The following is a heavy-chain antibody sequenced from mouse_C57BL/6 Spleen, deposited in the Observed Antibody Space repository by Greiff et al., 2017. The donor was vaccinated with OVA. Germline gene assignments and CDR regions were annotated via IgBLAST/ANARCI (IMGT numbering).Heavy chain of an antibody. J-gene: IGHJ3*01. Sequence: VQLQQPGAELVMPGASVKLSCKASGYTFTSYWMHWVKQRPGQGLEWIGEIDPSDSDTNYNHKFKGKSTLTVDKSSSTAYMQLSSLTSEDSAVYYCARGGGGGTWFAYWGQGTLVTVSA. V-gene: IGHV1-69*01. CDR1: GYTFTSYW. CDR2: IDPSDSDT. CDR3: ARGGGGGTWFAY.